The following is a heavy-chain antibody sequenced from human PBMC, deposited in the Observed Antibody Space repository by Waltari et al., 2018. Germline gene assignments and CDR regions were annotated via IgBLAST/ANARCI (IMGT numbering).Heavy chain of an antibody. CDR3: ARAHPAIAAAGTDLYDY. Sequence: QVQLQESGPGLVKPSETLSLTCTVSGGSISSYYWSWIRQPAGKGLEWIGRIYTSGATNHTPSRKSRVTMAVDTSKNQFSLKLSSVTAADTAVYDCARAHPAIAAAGTDLYDYWGQGTLVTVSS. J-gene: IGHJ4*02. CDR2: IYTSGAT. D-gene: IGHD6-13*01. CDR1: GGSISSYY. V-gene: IGHV4-4*07.